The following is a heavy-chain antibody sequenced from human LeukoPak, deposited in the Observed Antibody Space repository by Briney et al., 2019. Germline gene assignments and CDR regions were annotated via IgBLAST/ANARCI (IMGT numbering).Heavy chain of an antibody. J-gene: IGHJ5*02. Sequence: SETLSLTCAVYGGSFNAYCWNWIRQPPGKGLEWIGGINHSGSTNYNPSLKSRVSISVDTSKNQFSLKLSSVTAADTAVYYCASRTYYYDSSGYVEGWFDPWGQGTLVSVSS. CDR3: ASRTYYYDSSGYVEGWFDP. V-gene: IGHV4-34*01. CDR2: INHSGST. CDR1: GGSFNAYC. D-gene: IGHD3-22*01.